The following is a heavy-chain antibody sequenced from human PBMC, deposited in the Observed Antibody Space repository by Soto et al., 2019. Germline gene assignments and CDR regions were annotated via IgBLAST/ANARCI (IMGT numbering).Heavy chain of an antibody. Sequence: LRLSCAASGFTFSDHYMDWVRQAPGKGLEWVGRTRNKANSYTTEYAASVKGRFTISRDDSKNSLYLQMNSLKTDDTAVYYCARGYCSGGACYSGDYWGQGTLVTVSS. D-gene: IGHD2-15*01. J-gene: IGHJ4*02. CDR2: TRNKANSYTT. CDR3: ARGYCSGGACYSGDY. V-gene: IGHV3-72*01. CDR1: GFTFSDHY.